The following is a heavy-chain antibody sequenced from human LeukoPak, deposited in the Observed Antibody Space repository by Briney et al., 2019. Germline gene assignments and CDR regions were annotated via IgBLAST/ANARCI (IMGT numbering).Heavy chain of an antibody. V-gene: IGHV3-21*01. D-gene: IGHD1-26*01. J-gene: IGHJ4*02. Sequence: GGSLRLSCAASGFTISNYIMSWVRQAPGKGLEWVSSITSRSYIYYADAMKGRFTISRDNAENSLYLQMNSLRVEDTAVYYCARAPPSIVGDTRHEYWGQGTLVTVSS. CDR3: ARAPPSIVGDTRHEY. CDR2: ITSRSYI. CDR1: GFTISNYI.